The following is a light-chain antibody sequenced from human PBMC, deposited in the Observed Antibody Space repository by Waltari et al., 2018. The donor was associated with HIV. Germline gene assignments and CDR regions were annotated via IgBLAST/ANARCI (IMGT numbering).Light chain of an antibody. Sequence: EIVLTQSPGTLSLSPGERATLSCRASQSVGSNYLAWYQKKPGQAPRLLIYGASSRATGIPDRFSASGSRTDFTLTISRLEPEDFAVYYCQQHGTSVTFGKGTKVEMK. CDR1: QSVGSNY. V-gene: IGKV3-20*01. CDR3: QQHGTSVT. CDR2: GAS. J-gene: IGKJ1*01.